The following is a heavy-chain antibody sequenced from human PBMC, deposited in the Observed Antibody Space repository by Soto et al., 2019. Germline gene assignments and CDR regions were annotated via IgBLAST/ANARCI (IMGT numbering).Heavy chain of an antibody. CDR2: IHHSGST. V-gene: IGHV4-34*01. CDR3: ARGKRGSSWYRGEEKYYYYGMDV. Sequence: PGGSLRLSCVGSGFTFSDSVMAWVRQAPGKGLEWIGEIHHSGSTNYNPSLKSRVTFSIDTSKRQFSLKVRSVTAADTAVYYCARGKRGSSWYRGEEKYYYYGMDVWGQGTPVTAP. CDR1: GFTFSDSV. J-gene: IGHJ6*02. D-gene: IGHD6-13*01.